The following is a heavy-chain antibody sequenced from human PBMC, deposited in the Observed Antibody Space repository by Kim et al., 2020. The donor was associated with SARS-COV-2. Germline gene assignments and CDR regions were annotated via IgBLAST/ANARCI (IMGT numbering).Heavy chain of an antibody. D-gene: IGHD3-22*01. J-gene: IGHJ4*02. CDR3: ARERDGSDYYDSSGYYPRGYFDY. CDR2: ISAYNGNT. V-gene: IGHV1-18*04. Sequence: ASVKVSCKASGYTFTSYGISWVRQAPGQGLEWMGWISAYNGNTNYAQKLQGRVTMTTDTSTSTAYMELRSLRSDDTAVYYCARERDGSDYYDSSGYYPRGYFDYWGQGTLVTVSS. CDR1: GYTFTSYG.